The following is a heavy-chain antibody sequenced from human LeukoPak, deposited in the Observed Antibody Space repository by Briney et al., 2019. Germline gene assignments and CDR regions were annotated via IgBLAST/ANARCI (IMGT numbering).Heavy chain of an antibody. D-gene: IGHD3-9*01. V-gene: IGHV3-21*06. CDR3: ARDLTGTSFDY. CDR2: ISSTGNYI. Sequence: GESLRLSCAVSGFTFSDHSMNWVRQAPGKGPEWVSFISSTGNYIYYADSVKGRFTISRDNGKNLVYLQMESLRVEDTAIYYCARDLTGTSFDYWGQGTLVTVSA. J-gene: IGHJ4*02. CDR1: GFTFSDHS.